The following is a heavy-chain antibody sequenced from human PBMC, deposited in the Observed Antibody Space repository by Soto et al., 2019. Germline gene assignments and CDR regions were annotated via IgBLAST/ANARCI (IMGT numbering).Heavy chain of an antibody. V-gene: IGHV1-18*01. Sequence: QGQLVQSGAEVKKSGAEERVSCRASGFAFSSYGINWVRQAPGQGLAWMGWISSFNGTRYAQKFKGRVTMTTDTPTTTAYLELRGSKSDDTAVYYCARDLRVFCTSGNCYGDFDYWGQGTLITVSS. CDR2: ISSFNGT. J-gene: IGHJ4*02. CDR1: GFAFSSYG. D-gene: IGHD2-2*01. CDR3: ARDLRVFCTSGNCYGDFDY.